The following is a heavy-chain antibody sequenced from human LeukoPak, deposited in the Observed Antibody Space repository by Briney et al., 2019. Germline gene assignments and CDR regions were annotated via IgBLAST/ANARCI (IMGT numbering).Heavy chain of an antibody. D-gene: IGHD5-18*01. CDR1: GYTFTGYY. J-gene: IGHJ4*02. CDR2: INPNSGGT. CDR3: ARDHRAYTAMVTWFDY. V-gene: IGHV1-2*02. Sequence: ASVKVSFKASGYTFTGYYMHWVRQAPGQGLEWMGWINPNSGGTNYAQKFQGRVTMTRDTSISTAYMELSRLRSDDTAVYYCARDHRAYTAMVTWFDYWGQGTLVTVSS.